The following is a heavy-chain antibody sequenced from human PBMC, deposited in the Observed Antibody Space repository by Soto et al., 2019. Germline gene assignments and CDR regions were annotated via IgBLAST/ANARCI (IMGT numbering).Heavy chain of an antibody. Sequence: PSETLSLTCTVSGDSISSSTYYWGWIRQPPGKGLEWIGCIYHTGTTYYNPSLKSRVTISVDTSKNQFSLKLSSVTAADTAVYYCARPSFSSSSMFDYWGQGTLVTVAS. CDR1: GDSISSSTYY. J-gene: IGHJ4*02. CDR2: IYHTGTT. D-gene: IGHD6-6*01. CDR3: ARPSFSSSSMFDY. V-gene: IGHV4-39*01.